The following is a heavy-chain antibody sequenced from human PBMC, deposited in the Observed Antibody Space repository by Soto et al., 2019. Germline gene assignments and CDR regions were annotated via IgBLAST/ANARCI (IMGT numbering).Heavy chain of an antibody. Sequence: ASVKVSCKVSGYTLTELSMHWVRQAPGKGLEWMGGFDPENGETIYAQKFQGRVTMTEDTSTDTAYMELRSLRSDDTAVYYCARAGSGSYYYYYGMDVWGQGTTVTVSS. CDR2: FDPENGET. CDR1: GYTLTELS. D-gene: IGHD2-15*01. V-gene: IGHV1-24*01. J-gene: IGHJ6*02. CDR3: ARAGSGSYYYYYGMDV.